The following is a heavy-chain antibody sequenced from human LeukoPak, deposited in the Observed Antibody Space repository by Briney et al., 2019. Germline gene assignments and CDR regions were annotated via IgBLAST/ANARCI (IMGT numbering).Heavy chain of an antibody. Sequence: ASVKVSCKASGYTFTSYGISWVRQAPGQGLEWMGWISAYNGNTNYAQKLQGSVNMTRDTSISTAYMKLSRLRSDDTAVYYCARDKLALGDYWGQGTLVTVSS. D-gene: IGHD1-1*01. CDR3: ARDKLALGDY. CDR1: GYTFTSYG. V-gene: IGHV1-18*01. J-gene: IGHJ4*02. CDR2: ISAYNGNT.